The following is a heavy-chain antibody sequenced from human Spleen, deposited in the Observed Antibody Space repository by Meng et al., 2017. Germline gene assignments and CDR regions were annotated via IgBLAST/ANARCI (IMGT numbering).Heavy chain of an antibody. D-gene: IGHD7-27*01. V-gene: IGHV3-23*04. CDR2: ISGTSGTT. CDR3: AKDNWGKVY. J-gene: IGHJ4*02. CDR1: GFTVNSNF. Sequence: EVQLVESGGGLIQPGGSLRLSCAASGFTVNSNFVNWVRQAPGKGLEWVSAISGTSGTTYYADSVKGRFTISRDNSKNTLYLQMNSLRAEDTALYYCAKDNWGKVYWGQGTLVTVSS.